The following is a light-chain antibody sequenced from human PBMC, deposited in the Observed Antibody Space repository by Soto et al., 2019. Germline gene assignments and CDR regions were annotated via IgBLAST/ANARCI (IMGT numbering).Light chain of an antibody. Sequence: DIQLTQSPSFLSASVGDRVTITCRASQGSSHYLAWYQQKPGKAPTLLLYATSTLQSGIPPRFRGSGSGSEYTLTITSLQPEDVATYYCQQLDSSLPVTFGGGTKVQI. CDR2: ATS. CDR3: QQLDSSLPVT. V-gene: IGKV1-9*01. CDR1: QGSSHY. J-gene: IGKJ4*01.